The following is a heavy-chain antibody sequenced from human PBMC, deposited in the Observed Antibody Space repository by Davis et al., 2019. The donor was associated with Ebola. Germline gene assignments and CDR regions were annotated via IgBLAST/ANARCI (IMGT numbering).Heavy chain of an antibody. CDR1: GFTFSSYG. Sequence: GESLKISCAASGFTFSSYGMHWVRQAPGKGLEWVAVIWYDGSNKYYADSVKGRFTISRDNSKNTLYLQMNSLRAEDTAVYYCARVATHDYTDYWGQGTLVTVSS. CDR2: IWYDGSNK. J-gene: IGHJ4*02. CDR3: ARVATHDYTDY. D-gene: IGHD4-11*01. V-gene: IGHV3-33*01.